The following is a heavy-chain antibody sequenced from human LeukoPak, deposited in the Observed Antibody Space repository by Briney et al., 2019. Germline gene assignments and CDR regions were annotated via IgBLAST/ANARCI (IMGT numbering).Heavy chain of an antibody. V-gene: IGHV1-18*01. CDR3: ARSPAVASTRGDY. CDR1: GYTFPYYG. CDR2: ISAYTGHT. J-gene: IGHJ4*02. Sequence: GASVKVSCKASGYTFPYYGINWVRQAPGQGLEWMGWISAYTGHTDYAQKLQGRVTMTTDTSTTTAYMELRNLRSDDTAIYYCARSPAVASTRGDYWGQGTLVTVSS. D-gene: IGHD6-19*01.